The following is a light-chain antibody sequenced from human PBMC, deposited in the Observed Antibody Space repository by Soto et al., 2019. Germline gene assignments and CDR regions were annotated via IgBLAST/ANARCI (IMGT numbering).Light chain of an antibody. Sequence: QSVLTQPPSVSGAPGQRVTISCTGSSSNIGAGSDVLWYQQHPGTAPKLLIYGNSNRPSGVPDRFSGSKSGTSASLAITGLQAEDEADYYCQSYDSSLSGSHVVFGGGTQLTVL. CDR1: SSNIGAGSD. CDR3: QSYDSSLSGSHVV. J-gene: IGLJ2*01. V-gene: IGLV1-40*01. CDR2: GNS.